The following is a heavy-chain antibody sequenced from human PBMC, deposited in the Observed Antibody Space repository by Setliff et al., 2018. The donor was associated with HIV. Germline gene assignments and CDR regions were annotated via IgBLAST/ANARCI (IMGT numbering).Heavy chain of an antibody. Sequence: ASVKVSCKASGYTLTDYYMHWVRQAPGQGLEWMGWINPNTGGTNFAQKFQGRVTMTRDTSISIAYMELSRLKSDDTAVYYCARGDEGYSYDERYYYHMDVWGKGTTVTVSS. J-gene: IGHJ6*03. V-gene: IGHV1-2*02. CDR3: ARGDEGYSYDERYYYHMDV. D-gene: IGHD5-18*01. CDR1: GYTLTDYY. CDR2: INPNTGGT.